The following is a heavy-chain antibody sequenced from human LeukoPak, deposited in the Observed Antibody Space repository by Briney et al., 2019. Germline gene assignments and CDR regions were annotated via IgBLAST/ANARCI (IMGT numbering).Heavy chain of an antibody. CDR2: FKSGDTT. J-gene: IGHJ4*02. D-gene: IGHD3-10*01. CDR1: DDSISSRTFY. CDR3: ARQRAWFGEWAFDN. V-gene: IGHV4-39*01. Sequence: ASETLPLTCTVSDDSISSRTFYWGWIRQPPGRGLEWIGSFKSGDTTYYMSSLKSRVTLFVDTSRKQFSLELTSVTAADTAVYYCARQRAWFGEWAFDNWGQGTLVTVSS.